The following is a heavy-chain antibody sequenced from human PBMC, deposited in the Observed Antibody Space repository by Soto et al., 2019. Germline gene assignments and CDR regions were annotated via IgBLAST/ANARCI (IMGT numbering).Heavy chain of an antibody. CDR3: ARTLPVLRYFDWLHSGYYYYGMDV. Sequence: QVQLVESGGGVVQPGRSLRLSCAASGFTFSSYAMHWVRQAPCKGLEWVAVISYDGSNKYYADSVKGRFTISRDNSKNTLYLQMNSLRAEDTAVYYCARTLPVLRYFDWLHSGYYYYGMDVWGQGTTVTVSS. CDR2: ISYDGSNK. D-gene: IGHD3-9*01. V-gene: IGHV3-30-3*01. J-gene: IGHJ6*02. CDR1: GFTFSSYA.